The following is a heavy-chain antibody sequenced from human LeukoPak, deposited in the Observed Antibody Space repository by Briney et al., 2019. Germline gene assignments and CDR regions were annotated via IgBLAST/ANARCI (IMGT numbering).Heavy chain of an antibody. CDR1: GGSISSGSYH. J-gene: IGHJ6*03. D-gene: IGHD6-19*01. CDR2: IYTSGST. CDR3: ARARGAVALEDYYYYMDV. Sequence: PSQTLSLTCAVSGGSISSGSYHWSWIRQPAGKGLEWIGRIYTSGSTSYKSSLKSRVTISADTSKSQFSLKLSVVTAADTAVYYCARARGAVALEDYYYYMDVWGTGTTVTVSS. V-gene: IGHV4-61*02.